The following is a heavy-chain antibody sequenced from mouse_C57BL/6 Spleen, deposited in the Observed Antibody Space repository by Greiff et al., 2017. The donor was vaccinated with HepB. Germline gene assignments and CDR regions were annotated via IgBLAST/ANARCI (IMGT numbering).Heavy chain of an antibody. V-gene: IGHV1-54*01. CDR3: ARDDYDGVYFDY. CDR2: INPGSGGT. J-gene: IGHJ2*01. Sequence: QVQLQQSGAELVRPGTSVKVSCKASGYAFTNYLIEWVKQRPGQGLEWIGVINPGSGGTNYNEKFKGKATLTADKSSSTAYMQLSSLTSEDSAVYFCARDDYDGVYFDYWGQGTTLTVSS. CDR1: GYAFTNYL. D-gene: IGHD2-4*01.